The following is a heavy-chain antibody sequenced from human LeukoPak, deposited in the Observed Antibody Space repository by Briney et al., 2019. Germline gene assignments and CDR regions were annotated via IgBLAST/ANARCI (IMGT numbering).Heavy chain of an antibody. CDR2: IYYSGST. J-gene: IGHJ4*02. CDR3: GLDFWSGYVRATE. V-gene: IGHV4-31*03. CDR1: GGSISSGGYY. D-gene: IGHD3-3*01. Sequence: SQTLSLTCTVSGGSISSGGYYWSWIRQHPGEGLEWIGYIYYSGSTYYNPSLKSRVTISVDTSKNQFSLKLSSVTAADTAVYYCGLDFWSGYVRATEWGQGTLVTVSS.